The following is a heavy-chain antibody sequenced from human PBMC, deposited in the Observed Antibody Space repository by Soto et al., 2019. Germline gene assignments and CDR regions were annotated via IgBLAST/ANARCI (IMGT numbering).Heavy chain of an antibody. J-gene: IGHJ4*02. V-gene: IGHV3-23*01. CDR1: GFTFSSYA. CDR2: ISSGGGSP. D-gene: IGHD6-6*01. Sequence: GGSLRLSCAASGFTFSSYAMNWVRQAPGKGLEWVSAISSGGGSPYYADSVKGRLTISRDNSKNTLYPQMNDLRAEDTAVYFCAKGDGRIVPRHFDYWGQGTLVTVSS. CDR3: AKGDGRIVPRHFDY.